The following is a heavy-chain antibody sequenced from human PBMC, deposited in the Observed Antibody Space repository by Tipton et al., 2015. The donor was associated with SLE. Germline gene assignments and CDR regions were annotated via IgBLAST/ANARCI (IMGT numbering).Heavy chain of an antibody. V-gene: IGHV3-33*08. D-gene: IGHD6-19*01. Sequence: SLRLSCAASGFPFSDYYISWVRQAPGKGLEWVSVFWNDESEKYYAESVKGRFSISRDNSKSTLYLQMNSLRAEDTAVYYCARGRESGYSSGGYYLDYWGQGSLVTVSS. CDR3: ARGRESGYSSGGYYLDY. CDR1: GFPFSDYY. J-gene: IGHJ4*02. CDR2: FWNDESEK.